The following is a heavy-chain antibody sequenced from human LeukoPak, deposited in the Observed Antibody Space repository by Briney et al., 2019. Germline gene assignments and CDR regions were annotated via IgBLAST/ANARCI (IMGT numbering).Heavy chain of an antibody. CDR1: GFTFSSSW. D-gene: IGHD3-10*01. J-gene: IGHJ4*02. CDR2: IKTDGSTT. V-gene: IGHV3-74*01. CDR3: AKRTQDVYYGSGVDY. Sequence: GGSLRLSCAVSGFTFSSSWMHWVRQAPGKGLVWVSHIKTDGSTTAYADSVKGRFTISRDNSKNTLYLQMNSLRAEDTAVYYCAKRTQDVYYGSGVDYWGQGTLVTVSS.